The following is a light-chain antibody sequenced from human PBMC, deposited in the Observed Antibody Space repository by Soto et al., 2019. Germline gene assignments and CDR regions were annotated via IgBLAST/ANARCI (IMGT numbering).Light chain of an antibody. J-gene: IGKJ4*01. V-gene: IGKV1-33*01. CDR2: DAS. Sequence: DLQMTQSPSSLSASVGDRVTITCQASQDISNYLNWYQQKPGKAPKLLIYDASNLETGVPSRFSGSGSGTDFTFTISSLQPEDIATYYCQQYDNRLCTFGGGTKVEIK. CDR3: QQYDNRLCT. CDR1: QDISNY.